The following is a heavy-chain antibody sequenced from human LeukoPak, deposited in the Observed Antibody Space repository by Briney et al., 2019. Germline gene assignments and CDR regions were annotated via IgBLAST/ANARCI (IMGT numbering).Heavy chain of an antibody. Sequence: GGSLRLSCAGSGFSFSGYGMHWVRQAPGEGLEWMAFIRSDGSNKYYADSVKGRFTISRDNSKSTLSLQMDSLRAEDTAIYYCATYRQVLLPFESWGQGTLVTVSS. CDR1: GFSFSGYG. CDR3: ATYRQVLLPFES. V-gene: IGHV3-30*02. D-gene: IGHD2-8*02. CDR2: IRSDGSNK. J-gene: IGHJ4*02.